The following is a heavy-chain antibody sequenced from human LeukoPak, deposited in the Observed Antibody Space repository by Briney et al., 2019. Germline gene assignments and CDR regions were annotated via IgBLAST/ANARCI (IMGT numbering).Heavy chain of an antibody. V-gene: IGHV1-2*02. D-gene: IGHD3-10*01. CDR3: ARDSGEVPDY. CDR1: GYSENFYG. CDR2: INPNNGGT. Sequence: GASVKVSCKTSGYSENFYGITWVRQVAGQGLEWMGWINPNNGGTKYAQNFQGRVTMTRDTSISTAYMELDRLRFDDTAVYYCARDSGEVPDYWGQGTLVTVSS. J-gene: IGHJ4*02.